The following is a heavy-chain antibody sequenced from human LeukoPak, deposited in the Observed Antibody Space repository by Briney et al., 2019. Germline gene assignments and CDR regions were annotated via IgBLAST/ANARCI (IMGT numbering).Heavy chain of an antibody. J-gene: IGHJ4*02. D-gene: IGHD1-26*01. CDR2: IWYDGSNQ. CDR1: GLTFRNYG. V-gene: IGHV3-33*01. CDR3: ATDRNSGKYYDY. Sequence: PGGSLRLSCEASGLTFRNYGMHWVRQAPGKGLEWVAVIWYDGSNQYYVDSVKGRFTVSRDNAKNTLYLQMNSLRAEDTAVYYCATDRNSGKYYDYWGQGTLVTVSS.